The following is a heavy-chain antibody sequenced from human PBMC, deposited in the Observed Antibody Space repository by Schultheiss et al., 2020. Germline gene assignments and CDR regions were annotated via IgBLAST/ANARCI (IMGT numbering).Heavy chain of an antibody. J-gene: IGHJ4*02. V-gene: IGHV3-23*01. CDR1: GFTFSSYA. Sequence: GGSLRLSCAASGFTFSSYAMSWVRQAPGKGLEWVSAISGSGGSTHYADSVKGRFTISRDNSKGTLYLQMNGLRAEDTAVFYCAREVPPYYFDNWGQGNLVTVSS. CDR2: ISGSGGST. CDR3: AREVPPYYFDN.